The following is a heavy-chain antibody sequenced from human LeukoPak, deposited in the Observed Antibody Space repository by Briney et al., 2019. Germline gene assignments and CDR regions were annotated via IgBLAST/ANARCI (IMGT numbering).Heavy chain of an antibody. J-gene: IGHJ6*02. CDR1: GFTFSSYA. V-gene: IGHV3-30*04. CDR2: ISYDGSNK. CDR3: ARRIGGSLYGMDV. D-gene: IGHD2-15*01. Sequence: GGSLRLSCAASGFTFSSYAMHWVRQAPGKGLEWVAVISYDGSNKYYADSVKGRFTISRDNSKNTLYLQMNSLRAEDTAVYYCARRIGGSLYGMDVWGQGTTVTVSS.